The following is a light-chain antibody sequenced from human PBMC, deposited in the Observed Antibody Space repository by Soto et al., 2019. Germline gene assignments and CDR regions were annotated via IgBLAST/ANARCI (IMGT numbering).Light chain of an antibody. Sequence: QSVLTQPPSASGSPGQSVTISCTGTSSDVGGYNYVSWYQQHPGKAPKLMIYEVSKRPSGVPDRFSGSKSGNTASLTVSGLQAEDEADYYCNSYAGSNNWVFGGGTQVNVL. CDR2: EVS. V-gene: IGLV2-8*01. CDR1: SSDVGGYNY. J-gene: IGLJ3*02. CDR3: NSYAGSNNWV.